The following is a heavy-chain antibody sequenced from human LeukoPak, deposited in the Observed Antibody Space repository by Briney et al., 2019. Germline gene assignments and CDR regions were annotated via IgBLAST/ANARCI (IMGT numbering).Heavy chain of an antibody. CDR2: TYYRSTWYN. V-gene: IGHV6-1*01. D-gene: IGHD2-2*01. J-gene: IGHJ5*02. Sequence: SQTLSLTCAVSGDTFSSNSVTWNWIRQAPSRGLEWLGRTYYRSTWYNDYAVSVRGRITVNPDTSKNQFSLHLNSVTPEDTAVYYCARRLTQYDCFDPWGQGILVTVSS. CDR1: GDTFSSNSVT. CDR3: ARRLTQYDCFDP.